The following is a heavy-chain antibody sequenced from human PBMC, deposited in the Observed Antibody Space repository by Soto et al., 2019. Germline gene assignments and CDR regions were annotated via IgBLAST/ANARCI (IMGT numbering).Heavy chain of an antibody. CDR2: IKPDGSEK. CDR3: ARDQLYYNDISGRPLNAFDV. Sequence: GGSLRLSCAASGFTFSTDWMSWVRQAPGKGLEWVANIKPDGSEKWYVDSVKGRFTIFRDNAKNSLYLQMNSLRAEDTAVYYCARDQLYYNDISGRPLNAFDVWGQGTMVTVSS. V-gene: IGHV3-7*01. J-gene: IGHJ3*01. D-gene: IGHD3-22*01. CDR1: GFTFSTDW.